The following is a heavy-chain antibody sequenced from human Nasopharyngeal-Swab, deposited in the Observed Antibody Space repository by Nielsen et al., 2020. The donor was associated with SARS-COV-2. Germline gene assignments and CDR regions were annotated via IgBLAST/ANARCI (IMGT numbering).Heavy chain of an antibody. D-gene: IGHD1-26*01. CDR1: GFTFNSYS. CDR2: ISSSSSYI. V-gene: IGHV3-21*01. CDR3: ARIAGRGSIYYYYMDV. J-gene: IGHJ6*03. Sequence: GGSLRLSCAGSGFTFNSYSMIWVRQAPGKGLEWVSSISSSSSYIYYADSVKGRFTISKDSAKNSLYLQMNSLRAEDTAVYFCARIAGRGSIYYYYMDVWGTGTTVTVSS.